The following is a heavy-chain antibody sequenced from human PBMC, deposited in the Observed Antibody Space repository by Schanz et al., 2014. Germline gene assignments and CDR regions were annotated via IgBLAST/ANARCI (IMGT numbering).Heavy chain of an antibody. V-gene: IGHV3-23*04. J-gene: IGHJ4*02. Sequence: VQLVESGGGVVQPGRSLRLSCAASGFTFSSYGMSWVRQAPGKGLEWVSAMNESHSTIYYADSVRGRFTISRDNAENTLFLQMNSLRAEDTAVYYCARKVVATIGGYYDNWGQGTLVIVSS. CDR1: GFTFSSYG. CDR2: MNESHSTI. CDR3: ARKVVATIGGYYDN. D-gene: IGHD5-12*01.